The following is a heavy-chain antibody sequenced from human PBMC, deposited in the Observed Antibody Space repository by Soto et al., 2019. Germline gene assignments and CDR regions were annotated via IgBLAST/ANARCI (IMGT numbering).Heavy chain of an antibody. Sequence: GASVKVSCKASGYTFTGYYMHWVRRAPGQGLEWMGWINPNSGGTNYAQKFQGRVTMTRDTSISTAYMELSRLRSDDTAVYYCARDLEYSSSSGYYYGMDVWGQGTTVTVSS. CDR1: GYTFTGYY. CDR2: INPNSGGT. D-gene: IGHD6-6*01. CDR3: ARDLEYSSSSGYYYGMDV. V-gene: IGHV1-2*02. J-gene: IGHJ6*02.